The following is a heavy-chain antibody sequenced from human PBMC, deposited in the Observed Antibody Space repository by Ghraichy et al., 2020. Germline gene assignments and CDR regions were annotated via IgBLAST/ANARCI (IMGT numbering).Heavy chain of an antibody. CDR3: ARHAYRDGYNAGFS. D-gene: IGHD5-24*01. J-gene: IGHJ5*02. CDR1: GGSISSSSYY. Sequence: SETLSLTCTVSGGSISSSSYYWGWIRQPPGKGLEWIGSIYYSGSTYYNPSLKSRVTISVDTSKNQFSLKLSSVTAADTAVYYCARHAYRDGYNAGFSWGQGTLVTVSS. V-gene: IGHV4-39*01. CDR2: IYYSGST.